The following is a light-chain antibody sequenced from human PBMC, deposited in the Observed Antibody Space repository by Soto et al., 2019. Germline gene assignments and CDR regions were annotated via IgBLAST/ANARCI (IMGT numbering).Light chain of an antibody. Sequence: QSVLAQPASVSGSPGQSITISCTGTSSDVGAYDFVSWYQQHPGEVPKLIICEVRNRPSGVSNRFSGSKSGNTASLTISGLQAEDEADYYCSSYTSDSPWVFGGGTKLTVL. CDR1: SSDVGAYDF. J-gene: IGLJ3*02. V-gene: IGLV2-14*01. CDR3: SSYTSDSPWV. CDR2: EVR.